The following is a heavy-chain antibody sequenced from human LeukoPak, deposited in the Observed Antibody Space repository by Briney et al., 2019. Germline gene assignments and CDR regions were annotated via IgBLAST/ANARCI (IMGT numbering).Heavy chain of an antibody. Sequence: PGGSLRLSCAASGFTFSNYWMTWVRQAPGKGLEWVANIKQDGSEKYYVDSVKGRFTISRDNAKNSLYLQMNSLRAEDTAVYYCARDLTVAAGYFDYWGQGTLVTVSS. CDR1: GFTFSNYW. J-gene: IGHJ4*02. CDR2: IKQDGSEK. D-gene: IGHD3-9*01. V-gene: IGHV3-7*01. CDR3: ARDLTVAAGYFDY.